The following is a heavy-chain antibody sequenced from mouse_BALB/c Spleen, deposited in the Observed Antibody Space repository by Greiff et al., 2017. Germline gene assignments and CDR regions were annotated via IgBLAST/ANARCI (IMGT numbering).Heavy chain of an antibody. D-gene: IGHD4-1*02. Sequence: EVMLVESGGGLVKPGGSLKLSCAASGFTFSSYAMSWVRQSPEKRLEWVAEISSGGSYTYYPDTVTGRFTISRDNAKNTLYLEMSSLRSEDTAMYYCARPTGTGAMDYWGQGTSVTVSS. CDR3: ARPTGTGAMDY. CDR1: GFTFSSYA. CDR2: ISSGGSYT. V-gene: IGHV5-9-4*01. J-gene: IGHJ4*01.